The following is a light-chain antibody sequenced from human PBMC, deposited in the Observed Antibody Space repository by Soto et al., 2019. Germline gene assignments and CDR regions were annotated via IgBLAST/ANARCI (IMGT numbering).Light chain of an antibody. Sequence: QSVLTQPPSASGTPGQRVTSSCSGSSSNIGSNTVNWYQQLPGTAPKLRIYSNNQRPSGVPDRFSGSKSGTSASLAISGLQSEDEADYYCAAWDDSLNGSYVFGTGTKLTVL. CDR1: SSNIGSNT. V-gene: IGLV1-44*01. J-gene: IGLJ1*01. CDR3: AAWDDSLNGSYV. CDR2: SNN.